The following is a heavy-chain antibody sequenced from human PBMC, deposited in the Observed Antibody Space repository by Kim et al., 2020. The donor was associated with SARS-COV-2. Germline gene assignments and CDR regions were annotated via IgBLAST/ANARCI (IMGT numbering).Heavy chain of an antibody. D-gene: IGHD2-2*01. CDR2: INSDGSST. CDR1: GFTFSSYW. V-gene: IGHV3-74*01. J-gene: IGHJ6*02. Sequence: GGSLRLSCAASGFTFSSYWMHWVRQAPGKGLVWVSRINSDGSSTSYADSVKGRFTISRDNAKNTLYLQMNSLRAEDTAVYYCARGGIVVVPAAGRNDYYSGMDVWGQGTTVTVSS. CDR3: ARGGIVVVPAAGRNDYYSGMDV.